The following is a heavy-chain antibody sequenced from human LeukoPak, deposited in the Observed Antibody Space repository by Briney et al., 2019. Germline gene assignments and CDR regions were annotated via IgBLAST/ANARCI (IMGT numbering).Heavy chain of an antibody. J-gene: IGHJ5*02. CDR3: ARNPWFGELSWFDP. Sequence: GGSLRLSCAASGFTVSSNYMSWVRQAPGKGLEWVSVIYSGGSTYYADSVKGRFTISRDNPKNTLYLQMNSLRAEDTAVYYCARNPWFGELSWFDPWGQGTLVTVSS. D-gene: IGHD3-10*01. CDR2: IYSGGST. V-gene: IGHV3-66*01. CDR1: GFTVSSNY.